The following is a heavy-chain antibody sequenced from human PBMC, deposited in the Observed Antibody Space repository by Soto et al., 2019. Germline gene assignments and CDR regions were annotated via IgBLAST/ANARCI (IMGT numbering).Heavy chain of an antibody. CDR3: ARGGYYVSGSYYASN. J-gene: IGHJ4*01. D-gene: IGHD3-10*01. CDR1: GASFSAYY. CDR2: INHSGST. Sequence: SETLSLTCAFYGASFSAYYWSWIRQPPGKGLEWIGEINHSGSTNYSPSRVTISVDTSKNQLFLKLTSVTAADTAVYYCARGGYYVSGSYYASNWGHGTLVT. V-gene: IGHV4-34*01.